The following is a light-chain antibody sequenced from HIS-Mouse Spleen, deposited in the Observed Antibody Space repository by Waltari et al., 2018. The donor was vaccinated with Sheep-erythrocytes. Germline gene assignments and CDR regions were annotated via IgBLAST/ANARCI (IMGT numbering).Light chain of an antibody. J-gene: IGLJ1*01. CDR2: DVS. CDR1: SSDVGGYNF. CDR3: CSYAGSYNHV. Sequence: QSALTQPRSVSGSPGQSVTISCPGTSSDVGGYNFFSCYQQHPGKAPQLMIYDVSKRPPGVPDRFPGSKSGNTASLTISWLQAEDEADYYCCSYAGSYNHVFATGTKVTVL. V-gene: IGLV2-11*01.